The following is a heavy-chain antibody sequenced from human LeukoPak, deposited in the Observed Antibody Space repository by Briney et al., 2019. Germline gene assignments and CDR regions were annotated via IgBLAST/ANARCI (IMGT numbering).Heavy chain of an antibody. Sequence: SETLSLTCTVSGGSISGYYWSWIRQPPGKGLEWIGSIYYSGSTYYNPSLKSRVTISVDTSKNQFSLKLNSVTATDTAVYYCARHYGPWGQGTLVTVSS. CDR3: ARHYGP. CDR1: GGSISGYY. D-gene: IGHD3-10*01. CDR2: IYYSGST. V-gene: IGHV4-39*01. J-gene: IGHJ4*02.